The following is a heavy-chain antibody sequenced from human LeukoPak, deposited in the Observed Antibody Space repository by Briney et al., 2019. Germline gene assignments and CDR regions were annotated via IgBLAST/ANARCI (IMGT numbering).Heavy chain of an antibody. CDR1: GGSISSSRYY. J-gene: IGHJ4*02. D-gene: IGHD4-23*01. V-gene: IGHV4-61*05. Sequence: MSSETLSLTCTVPGGSISSSRYYWGWIRKPPGKGLEWIGYIYYSGSTNYNPSLKSRVTISVDTSKNQFSLKLSSVTAADTAVYYCVRGVRWYEFDYWGQGTLVTVSS. CDR3: VRGVRWYEFDY. CDR2: IYYSGST.